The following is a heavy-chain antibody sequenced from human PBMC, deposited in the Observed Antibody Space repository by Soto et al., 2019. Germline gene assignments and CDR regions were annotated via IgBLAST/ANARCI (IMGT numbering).Heavy chain of an antibody. J-gene: IGHJ4*02. V-gene: IGHV1-8*02. CDR1: GYTFTNYA. D-gene: IGHD7-27*01. CDR3: ARGPRNWGVDY. Sequence: ASVKVSCQASGYTFTNYAMHWVRQAPGQRLEWMGWMNPNNGNTAYAQKFQGRVTMTRDTSKSTAFMELSSLTSEDTAVYYCARGPRNWGVDYWGQGTLVTVSS. CDR2: MNPNNGNT.